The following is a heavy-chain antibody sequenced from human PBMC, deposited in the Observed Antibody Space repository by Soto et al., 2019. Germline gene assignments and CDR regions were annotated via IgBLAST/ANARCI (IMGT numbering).Heavy chain of an antibody. Sequence: EVQLVESGGGLVQPGGSLRLSCAASGFTLSTYDMHWVRQATGKGLEWVAALSYAGDTYYPGSVKGRFTVSRESAKNSLYLQMNSLTAGDTAVYYCAKGLHSASGYYYMDVWGKGTTVTVSS. V-gene: IGHV3-13*01. J-gene: IGHJ6*03. CDR2: LSYAGDT. D-gene: IGHD3-10*01. CDR3: AKGLHSASGYYYMDV. CDR1: GFTLSTYD.